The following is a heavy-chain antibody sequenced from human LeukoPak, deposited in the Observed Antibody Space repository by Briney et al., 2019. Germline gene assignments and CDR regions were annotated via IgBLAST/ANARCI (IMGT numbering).Heavy chain of an antibody. Sequence: GGSLRLSCAASGFTFSSYAMHWVRQAPGKGLEWVAVISYDGSNKYYADSVKGRFTISRDNAKNSLYLQMNSLRAEDTAVYYCARSGILYFDYWGQGTLVTVSS. CDR2: ISYDGSNK. CDR3: ARSGILYFDY. CDR1: GFTFSSYA. J-gene: IGHJ4*02. D-gene: IGHD6-13*01. V-gene: IGHV3-30*04.